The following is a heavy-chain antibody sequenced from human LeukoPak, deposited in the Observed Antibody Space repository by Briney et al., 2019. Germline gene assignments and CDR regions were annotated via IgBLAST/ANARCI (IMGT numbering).Heavy chain of an antibody. CDR2: INPSGGST. Sequence: ASVKVSCKASGYTLTSYYMHWVRQAPGQGLEWMGIINPSGGSTSYAQKFQGRVTMTRDTSTSTVYMELSSLRSEDTAVYYCARAYGHSSSWEEYFQHWGQGTLVTVSS. V-gene: IGHV1-46*01. D-gene: IGHD6-13*01. CDR1: GYTLTSYY. J-gene: IGHJ1*01. CDR3: ARAYGHSSSWEEYFQH.